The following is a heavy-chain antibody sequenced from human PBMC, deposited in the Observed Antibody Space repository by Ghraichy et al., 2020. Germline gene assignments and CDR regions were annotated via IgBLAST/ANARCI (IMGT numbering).Heavy chain of an antibody. Sequence: GSLRLSCAASGFTFSSYWMHWVRQAPGKGLVWVSRINSDGSSTSYADSVKGRFTISRDNAKNTLYLQMNSLRAEDTAVYYCARVSSGWSYAFDIWGQGTMVTVSS. V-gene: IGHV3-74*01. CDR1: GFTFSSYW. CDR3: ARVSSGWSYAFDI. CDR2: INSDGSST. D-gene: IGHD6-19*01. J-gene: IGHJ3*02.